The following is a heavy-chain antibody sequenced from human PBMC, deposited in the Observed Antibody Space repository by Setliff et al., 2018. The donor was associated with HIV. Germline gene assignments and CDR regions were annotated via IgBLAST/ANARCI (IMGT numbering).Heavy chain of an antibody. J-gene: IGHJ4*02. CDR3: ARVGWDYYDSSGVGEFDY. D-gene: IGHD3-22*01. CDR1: GGSISSHH. CDR2: IYNSGST. Sequence: NPSETLSLTCSVSGGSISSHHWSWIRQPPGKGLEWIGSIYNSGSTNYNPSPTSRVTISVDTSKHQFSLKLSSVTAADTAVYYCARVGWDYYDSSGVGEFDYWGQGTLVTVSS. V-gene: IGHV4-59*08.